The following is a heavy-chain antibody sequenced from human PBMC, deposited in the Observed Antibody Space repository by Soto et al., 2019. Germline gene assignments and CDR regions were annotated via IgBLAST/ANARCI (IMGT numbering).Heavy chain of an antibody. J-gene: IGHJ6*02. CDR3: ARHGGDCGGDCYSDSYYYYGMDV. CDR1: GYSFTSYW. V-gene: IGHV5-51*01. Sequence: PGESLKISCKGSGYSFTSYWIGWVRQMPGKGLEWMGIIYPGDSDTRYSPSFQGQVTISADKSISTAYLQWSSLKASDTAMYYCARHGGDCGGDCYSDSYYYYGMDVWGQGTTVTVS. CDR2: IYPGDSDT. D-gene: IGHD2-21*02.